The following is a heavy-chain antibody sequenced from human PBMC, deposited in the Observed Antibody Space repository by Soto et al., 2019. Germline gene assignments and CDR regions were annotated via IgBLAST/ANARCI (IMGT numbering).Heavy chain of an antibody. Sequence: SETLSLTCTVSGGSISSYYWSWIRQPPGKGLEWIGYIYYSGSTNYNPSLKSRVTISVDTSKNQFSLKLSSVTAADTAVYYCARVPSGSYQNFAYWGQGTLVTVSS. CDR3: ARVPSGSYQNFAY. CDR2: IYYSGST. J-gene: IGHJ4*02. V-gene: IGHV4-59*01. D-gene: IGHD1-26*01. CDR1: GGSISSYY.